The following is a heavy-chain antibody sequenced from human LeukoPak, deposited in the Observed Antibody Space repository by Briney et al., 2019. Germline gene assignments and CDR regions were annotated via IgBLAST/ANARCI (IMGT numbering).Heavy chain of an antibody. D-gene: IGHD6-19*01. CDR1: VFTFSSYS. CDR2: ISSSSSYI. Sequence: GGSLRLSCAASVFTFSSYSMNWVRQAPGKGLEWVSSISSSSSYIYYADSVKGRFTISRDNAKNSLYLQMNSLRAEDTAVYYCAIDEGIAVAAFWGQGTMVTVSS. V-gene: IGHV3-21*01. CDR3: AIDEGIAVAAF. J-gene: IGHJ3*01.